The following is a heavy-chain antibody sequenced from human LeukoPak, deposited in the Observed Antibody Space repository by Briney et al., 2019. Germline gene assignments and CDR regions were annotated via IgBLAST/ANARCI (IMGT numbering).Heavy chain of an antibody. Sequence: PGGSLRLSCAASGFTFSSYSMNWVRQAPGKGLEWVSSISSSSSYIYYADSVKGRFTISRDNAKNSLYLQMNSLRAEGTAVYYCARGSGGSGSYLNYWGQGTLVTVSS. CDR2: ISSSSSYI. V-gene: IGHV3-21*01. J-gene: IGHJ4*02. CDR1: GFTFSSYS. D-gene: IGHD3-10*01. CDR3: ARGSGGSGSYLNY.